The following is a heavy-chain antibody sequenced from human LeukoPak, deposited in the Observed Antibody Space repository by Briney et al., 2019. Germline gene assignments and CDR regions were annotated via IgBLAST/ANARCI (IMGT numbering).Heavy chain of an antibody. V-gene: IGHV4-39*01. CDR3: ARLDYGDLNWFDP. J-gene: IGHJ5*02. CDR1: GGAISSSRYY. Sequence: SETLSLTCTVSGGAISSSRYYWGWIRQPPGKGLEWIGSIYYSGSTYYNPSLKSRVTISVDTSKNQFSLKLSSVTAADTAVYYCARLDYGDLNWFDPWGQGTLVTVSS. CDR2: IYYSGST. D-gene: IGHD4-17*01.